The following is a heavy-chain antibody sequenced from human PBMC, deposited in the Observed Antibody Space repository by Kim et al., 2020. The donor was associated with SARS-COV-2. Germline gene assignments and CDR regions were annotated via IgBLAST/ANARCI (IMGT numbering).Heavy chain of an antibody. J-gene: IGHJ4*02. CDR2: ISSSSSYI. CDR3: ARDHARIAAAGTLYYFDY. V-gene: IGHV3-21*01. CDR1: GFTFSSYS. Sequence: GGSLRLSCAASGFTFSSYSMNWVRQAPGKGLEWVSSISSSSSYIYYADSVKGRFTISRDNAKNSLYLQMNSLRAEDTAVYYCARDHARIAAAGTLYYFDYWGQGTLVTVSS. D-gene: IGHD6-13*01.